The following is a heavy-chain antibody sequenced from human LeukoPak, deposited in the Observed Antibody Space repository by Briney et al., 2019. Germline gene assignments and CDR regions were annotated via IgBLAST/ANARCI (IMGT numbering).Heavy chain of an antibody. CDR2: MNPNSGNT. Sequence: ASVKVSCKASGYTFTSYDINWVRQATGQGLEWMGWMNPNSGNTGYARKFQGRVTMTRNTSISTAYMELSSLRSEDTAVYYCARGSSDFWSGYWDYFDYWGQGTLVTVSS. V-gene: IGHV1-8*01. D-gene: IGHD3-3*01. CDR1: GYTFTSYD. J-gene: IGHJ4*02. CDR3: ARGSSDFWSGYWDYFDY.